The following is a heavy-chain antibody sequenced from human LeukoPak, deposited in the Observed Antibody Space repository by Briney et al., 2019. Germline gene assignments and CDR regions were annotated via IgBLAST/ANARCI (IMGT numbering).Heavy chain of an antibody. V-gene: IGHV3-30*04. CDR3: ARSPEYCSGGSCS. Sequence: PGGSLRLSCAASGFTFSSYAMHWVRQAPGKGLECVAVISYDGSNKYYADSVKGRFTISRDNSKNTLYLQMNSLRAEDTAVYYCARSPEYCSGGSCSWGQGTLVTVSS. CDR1: GFTFSSYA. J-gene: IGHJ5*02. CDR2: ISYDGSNK. D-gene: IGHD2-15*01.